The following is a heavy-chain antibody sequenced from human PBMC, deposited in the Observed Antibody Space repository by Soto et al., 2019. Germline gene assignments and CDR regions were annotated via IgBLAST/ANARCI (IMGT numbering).Heavy chain of an antibody. V-gene: IGHV3-23*01. CDR3: AISGLVDSSGYRHPHFDS. CDR2: ISGGANMP. D-gene: IGHD3-22*01. CDR1: GFTFITYA. Sequence: GGSLILSCVVSGFTSGFTFITYARNWLRQAPGKVLKQIASISGGANMPNHADAVNGRFYKARDNDTGVLLIQMSSLRGEDMAVYYCAISGLVDSSGYRHPHFDSWGPGALVTVSS. J-gene: IGHJ4*02.